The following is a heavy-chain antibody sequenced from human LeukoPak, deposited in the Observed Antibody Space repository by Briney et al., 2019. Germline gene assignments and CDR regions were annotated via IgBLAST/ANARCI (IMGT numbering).Heavy chain of an antibody. Sequence: GGSLRLSCAASGFTFDDYAMHCVRQAPGKGLEWVSGISWNSGSIGYADSVKGRFTISRDNAKNSLYLQMNSLRAEDTALYYCAKGGSGGAHFDYWGQGTLVTVSS. CDR2: ISWNSGSI. J-gene: IGHJ4*02. V-gene: IGHV3-9*01. CDR3: AKGGSGGAHFDY. D-gene: IGHD3-10*01. CDR1: GFTFDDYA.